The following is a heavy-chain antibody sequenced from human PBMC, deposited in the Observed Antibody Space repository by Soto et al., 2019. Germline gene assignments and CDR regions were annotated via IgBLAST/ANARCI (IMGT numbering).Heavy chain of an antibody. J-gene: IGHJ5*02. Sequence: VQLRQSGPGLVKPSGTLSLTCAVSGGSISSSNWWTWVRQAPGKGLEWIGEIYHSGNTYYNPSLMSRVTITVDKSNNLFSVKLNSVTAADTAVYYCATLPPRVVASLLPIPAWCQGTLVTVSS. CDR1: GGSISSSNW. CDR3: ATLPPRVVASLLPIPA. V-gene: IGHV4-4*02. CDR2: IYHSGNT. D-gene: IGHD1-26*01.